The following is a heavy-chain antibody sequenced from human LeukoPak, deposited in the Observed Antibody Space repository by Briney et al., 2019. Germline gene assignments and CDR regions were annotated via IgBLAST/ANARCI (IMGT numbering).Heavy chain of an antibody. Sequence: ASVKVSCKASGYTFTSYDINWVRQAPGQGLEWMGWKNPNSGRTGFAQKFQGRLTMTTNTSISTAYMELSSLTSEDTAVYYCARGPVSTHGMDVWGQGTTVTVSS. J-gene: IGHJ6*02. CDR3: ARGPVSTHGMDV. V-gene: IGHV1-8*01. D-gene: IGHD2-2*01. CDR2: KNPNSGRT. CDR1: GYTFTSYD.